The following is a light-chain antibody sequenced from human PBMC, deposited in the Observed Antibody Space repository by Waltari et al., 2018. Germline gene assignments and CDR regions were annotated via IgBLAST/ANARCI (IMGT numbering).Light chain of an antibody. Sequence: EVVMTQSPVTLSVSPGERATLSCRASQSVSRDLAWYRQRPGQAPSLLIYGASTRATGIPVRFSGSGSGTEFTLTISSLQSEDFAVYYCQQYNKWPLTFGGGTKVEIK. CDR1: QSVSRD. J-gene: IGKJ4*01. V-gene: IGKV3-15*01. CDR2: GAS. CDR3: QQYNKWPLT.